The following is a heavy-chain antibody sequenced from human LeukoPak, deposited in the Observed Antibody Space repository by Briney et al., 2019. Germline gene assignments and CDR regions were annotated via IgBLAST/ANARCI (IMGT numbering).Heavy chain of an antibody. Sequence: AWGSLRLSCAASGFTFSSYAMSWVRQAPGKGLEWVSAISGSGGSTYYADSVKGRFTISRDNSKNTLYLQMNSLRAEDTAVYYCAKGLYYYGSGSTFDFWGQGTLVTVSS. CDR3: AKGLYYYGSGSTFDF. CDR2: ISGSGGST. V-gene: IGHV3-23*01. D-gene: IGHD3-10*01. CDR1: GFTFSSYA. J-gene: IGHJ4*02.